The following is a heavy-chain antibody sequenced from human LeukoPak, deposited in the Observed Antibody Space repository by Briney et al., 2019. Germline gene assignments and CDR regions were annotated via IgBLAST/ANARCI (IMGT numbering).Heavy chain of an antibody. V-gene: IGHV3-64*01. CDR3: AREVPSRGGIDY. Sequence: PGGSLRLSCATSGFIFNTHTMHWVRQAPGKGLEYVSTISINGSATYYAISVKGRFTISRDNSKNTLFLQMGSLRVEDMAVYYCAREVPSRGGIDYWGQGTLVTVSS. CDR1: GFIFNTHT. J-gene: IGHJ4*02. CDR2: ISINGSAT. D-gene: IGHD2-15*01.